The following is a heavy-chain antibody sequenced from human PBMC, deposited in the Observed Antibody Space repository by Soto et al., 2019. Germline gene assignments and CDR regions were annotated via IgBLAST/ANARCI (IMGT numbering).Heavy chain of an antibody. CDR2: ISGRGVDT. D-gene: IGHD2-21*02. CDR1: GFSFSSLA. J-gene: IGHJ4*02. Sequence: HPGGSLRLSCAASGFSFSSLAMSWVRQAPGKGLEWVSSISGRGVDTLYADSVKGRFTISRDNSRNTLYLQVDSLRAEDTAVYYCAKDQTDVTLFDYWGQGTLVTVSS. V-gene: IGHV3-23*01. CDR3: AKDQTDVTLFDY.